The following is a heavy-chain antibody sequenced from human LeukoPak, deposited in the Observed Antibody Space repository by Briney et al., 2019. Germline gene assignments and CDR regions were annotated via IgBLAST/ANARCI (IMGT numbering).Heavy chain of an antibody. Sequence: SETLSLTCSVSGYSFTSGYYWSWIRQPPGKGLEWIGEINHSGSTNYNPSLKSRVTISVDTSKNQFSLKLSSVTAADTAVYYCARGRQQLVPCFNYWGQGTLVTVSS. CDR1: GYSFTSGYY. D-gene: IGHD6-13*01. J-gene: IGHJ4*02. CDR3: ARGRQQLVPCFNY. V-gene: IGHV4-34*01. CDR2: INHSGST.